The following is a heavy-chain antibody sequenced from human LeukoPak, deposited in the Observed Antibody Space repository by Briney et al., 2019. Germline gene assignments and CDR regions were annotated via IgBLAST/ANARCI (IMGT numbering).Heavy chain of an antibody. CDR1: GLAFTNHA. J-gene: IGHJ4*02. D-gene: IGHD3-10*01. V-gene: IGHV3-23*01. CDR3: AKRDGHGSHPYSLDS. CDR2: IGGTDGCT. Sequence: QPGGSLTLSCVASGLAFTNHAMTWVRQAPGKGLEWVSSIGGTDGCTYYADSVRGRFTISKDNSKDTLSLQMNSLRVEDTATYYCAKRDGHGSHPYSLDSWGQGAVVPVSS.